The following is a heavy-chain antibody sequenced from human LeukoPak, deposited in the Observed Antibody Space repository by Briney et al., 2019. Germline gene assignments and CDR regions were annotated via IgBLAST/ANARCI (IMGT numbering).Heavy chain of an antibody. CDR3: ARGPEYYCSSTSCPDPRGWFDP. J-gene: IGHJ5*02. Sequence: GASVKVSCKASGHTFTSYDINWVRQATGQGLEWMGWMNPNSGNTGYAQKFQGRVTMTRNTSISTAYMELSSLRSEDTAVYYCARGPEYYCSSTSCPDPRGWFDPWGQGTLVTVSS. CDR1: GHTFTSYD. CDR2: MNPNSGNT. D-gene: IGHD2-2*01. V-gene: IGHV1-8*01.